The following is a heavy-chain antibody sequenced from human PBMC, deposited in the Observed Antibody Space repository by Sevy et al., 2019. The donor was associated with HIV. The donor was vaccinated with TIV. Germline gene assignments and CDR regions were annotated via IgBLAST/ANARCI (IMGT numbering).Heavy chain of an antibody. D-gene: IGHD3-10*02. CDR1: GGSISSSSYY. Sequence: SETLSLTCTVSGGSISSSSYYWGWIRQPPGKGLEWIGSIYYSGSTYYNPSLKSRVTISVDTSKNQFSLKLSSVTAADTAVYYCAGDYYARGGFDPWGQGTLVTVSS. CDR2: IYYSGST. V-gene: IGHV4-39*01. J-gene: IGHJ5*02. CDR3: AGDYYARGGFDP.